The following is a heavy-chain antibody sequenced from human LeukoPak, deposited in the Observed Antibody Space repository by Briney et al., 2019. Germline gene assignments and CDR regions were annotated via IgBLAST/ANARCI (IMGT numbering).Heavy chain of an antibody. CDR1: GDSVSSNSAA. V-gene: IGHV6-1*01. CDR3: ARINGRLDDPPI. CDR2: TYYRSKWYN. J-gene: IGHJ3*02. D-gene: IGHD1-26*01. Sequence: SQTLSLTFAISGDSVSSNSAAWNWLRQSPSRGLEWQGSTYYRSKWYNDYAVSVKSRITINPDTSKNQSSLQLNSVTPEDTAVYYCARINGRLDDPPIWGQGTMVTVSS.